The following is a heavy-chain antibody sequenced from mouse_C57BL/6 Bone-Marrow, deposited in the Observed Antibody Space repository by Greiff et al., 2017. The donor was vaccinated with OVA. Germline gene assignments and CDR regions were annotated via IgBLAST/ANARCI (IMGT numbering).Heavy chain of an antibody. CDR3: ARCLLLRSVDY. D-gene: IGHD1-1*01. V-gene: IGHV1-59*01. CDR1: GYTFTSYW. J-gene: IGHJ2*01. Sequence: QVQLQQPGAELVRPGTSVKLSCKASGYTFTSYWMHWVKQRPGQGLEWIGVIDPSDSYTNYNQKFKGKATLTVDTSSSPAYMQLGSLTSEDYAVYYCARCLLLRSVDYWGQGTTLTVSS. CDR2: IDPSDSYT.